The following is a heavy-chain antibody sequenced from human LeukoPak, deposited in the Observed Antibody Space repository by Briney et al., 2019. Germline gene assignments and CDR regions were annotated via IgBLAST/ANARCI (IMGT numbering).Heavy chain of an antibody. J-gene: IGHJ4*02. CDR2: ISYDGSNK. CDR3: AGGSEWSDGVSDF. V-gene: IGHV3-30-3*01. Sequence: PGGSLRLSCAASGFTFSSYAMHWVRQAPGKGLEWVAVISYDGSNKYYADSVKGRFTISRDNSKNTLYLQMNSLRAEDTAVYYCAGGSEWSDGVSDFWGQGTLVTVSS. D-gene: IGHD3-3*01. CDR1: GFTFSSYA.